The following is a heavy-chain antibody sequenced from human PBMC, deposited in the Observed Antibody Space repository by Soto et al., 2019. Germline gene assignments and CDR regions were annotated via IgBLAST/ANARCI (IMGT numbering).Heavy chain of an antibody. CDR1: GYSFTSNW. D-gene: IGHD2-2*01. Sequence: GESLKISFKGSGYSFTSNWIGWVRQMPGKGLEWMGIIYPGDSDTRYSPSFQGQVTISADKSISTAYLQWSSLKASDTAMYYCARRYCSSTSCTRGGWFDPWGQGTLVTVSS. CDR2: IYPGDSDT. V-gene: IGHV5-51*01. CDR3: ARRYCSSTSCTRGGWFDP. J-gene: IGHJ5*02.